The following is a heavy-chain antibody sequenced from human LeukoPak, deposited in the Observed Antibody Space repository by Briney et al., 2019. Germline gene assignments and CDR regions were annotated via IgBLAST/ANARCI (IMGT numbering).Heavy chain of an antibody. J-gene: IGHJ4*02. D-gene: IGHD3-10*01. V-gene: IGHV3-11*01. Sequence: GGSLRLSCTASGFTFSDYYMTWIRQAPGKGLEWVSHISSGGTITYYADSVKGQLTISRDNAKNSLYLQMNSLRAEDTGVYFCARVRYKYGSYYFDYWGQGTLVTVSS. CDR1: GFTFSDYY. CDR2: ISSGGTIT. CDR3: ARVRYKYGSYYFDY.